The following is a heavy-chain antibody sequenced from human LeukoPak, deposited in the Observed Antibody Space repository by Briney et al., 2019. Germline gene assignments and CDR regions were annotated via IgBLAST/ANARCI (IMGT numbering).Heavy chain of an antibody. V-gene: IGHV4-59*01. Sequence: KASETLSLTCTVSGGSISSYYWSWIRQPPGKGLEWIGYIYYSGSTNYNPSLKSRVTISVDTSKNQFSLKLSSVTAADTAVYYCARVSWTYGGLFDHWGQGTLVTVSS. D-gene: IGHD4-23*01. J-gene: IGHJ4*02. CDR2: IYYSGST. CDR1: GGSISSYY. CDR3: ARVSWTYGGLFDH.